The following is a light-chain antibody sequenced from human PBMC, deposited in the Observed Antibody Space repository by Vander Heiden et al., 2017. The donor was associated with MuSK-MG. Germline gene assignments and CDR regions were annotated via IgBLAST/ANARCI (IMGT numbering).Light chain of an antibody. J-gene: IGKJ1*01. CDR1: QTLTSTF. CDR3: QQYGNSPRT. Sequence: EVVLSQSPGTLSLSPGDRATLSCRASQTLTSTFLAWYQQKPGQPPRLLIYGASTRATGVPDRFRGSGSGTDFTLAINRLEPEDFAVYYCQQYGNSPRTFGQGTKVEI. V-gene: IGKV3-20*01. CDR2: GAS.